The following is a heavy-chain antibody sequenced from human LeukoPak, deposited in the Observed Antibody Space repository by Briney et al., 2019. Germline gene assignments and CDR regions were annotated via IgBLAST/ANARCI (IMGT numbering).Heavy chain of an antibody. CDR1: GFTFVDYG. J-gene: IGHJ4*02. CDR3: ARGGLELDY. Sequence: SGGSLRLSCAASGFTFVDYGMSWVRQAPGKGLEWVSGINWNGGSTGYADSVKGRFTISRDNAKNSLYLQMNSLRAEHTALYHCARGGLELDYWGQGTLVTVSS. D-gene: IGHD1-1*01. CDR2: INWNGGST. V-gene: IGHV3-20*01.